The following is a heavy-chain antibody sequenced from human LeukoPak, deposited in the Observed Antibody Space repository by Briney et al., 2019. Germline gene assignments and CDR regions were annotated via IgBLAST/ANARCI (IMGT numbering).Heavy chain of an antibody. D-gene: IGHD3-10*01. Sequence: SETLSLTCAAYGGSFSGYYWSWIRQPPGKGLEWIGEINHSGSTNYNPSLKSRVTISVDTSKNQFSLKLSSVTAADTAVYYCALRGTMVRGVSPNNWFDPWGQGTLVTVSS. V-gene: IGHV4-34*01. CDR2: INHSGST. J-gene: IGHJ5*02. CDR3: ALRGTMVRGVSPNNWFDP. CDR1: GGSFSGYY.